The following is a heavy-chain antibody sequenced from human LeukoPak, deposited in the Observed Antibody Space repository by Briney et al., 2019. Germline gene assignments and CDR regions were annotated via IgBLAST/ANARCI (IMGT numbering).Heavy chain of an antibody. V-gene: IGHV3-21*01. D-gene: IGHD1-20*01. CDR1: GFTFSSYS. CDR2: ISSSSSYI. J-gene: IGHJ4*02. Sequence: GGSLRLSCAASGFTFSSYSMNWDRQAPGKGLEWVSSISSSSSYIYYADSVKGRFTISRDNAKNSLYLQMNSLRAEDTAVYYCARGNWNAPFDYWGQGTLVTVSS. CDR3: ARGNWNAPFDY.